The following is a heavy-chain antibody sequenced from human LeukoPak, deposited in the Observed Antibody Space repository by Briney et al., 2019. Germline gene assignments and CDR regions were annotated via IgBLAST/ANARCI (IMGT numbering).Heavy chain of an antibody. D-gene: IGHD3-9*01. V-gene: IGHV3-21*01. J-gene: IGHJ4*02. CDR1: GFTFNTFN. CDR2: ITSGGDYI. CDR3: ARGHYDVLAASYKWTPDY. Sequence: GGSLRLSCAASGFTFNTFNMNWVRQAPGKGLEWVSSITSGGDYIYYADSVKGRFTTPRDNAKNSLSLQLNSLRVEDAAVYYCARGHYDVLAASYKWTPDYWGQGTLVTVSS.